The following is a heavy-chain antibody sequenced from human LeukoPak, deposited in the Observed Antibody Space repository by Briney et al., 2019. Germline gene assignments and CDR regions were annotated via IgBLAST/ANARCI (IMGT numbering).Heavy chain of an antibody. D-gene: IGHD5-24*01. CDR2: IYYSGST. J-gene: IGHJ5*02. Sequence: SETLSLTCTVSGGSISSSSDYWGWLRQPRGKGREWIGTIYYSGSTYYNPSLNSRLSISVDTSKNQFSLKLSSVTAADTAVYYCARHRRDGNNPDWFDPWGQGTLVTVSS. CDR1: GGSISSSSDY. V-gene: IGHV4-39*01. CDR3: ARHRRDGNNPDWFDP.